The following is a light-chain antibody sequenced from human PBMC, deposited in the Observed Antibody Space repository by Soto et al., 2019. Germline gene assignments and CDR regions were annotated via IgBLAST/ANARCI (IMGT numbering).Light chain of an antibody. CDR1: RSVRSY. CDR3: QQRSNWPIT. Sequence: IVLTQAPATLSLSPGESATLSCRATRSVRSYLAWYQQKPGQAPRLLIYNAPSRPTDIPARFSGSGSGTDFTLTISSLEPEDFEIYYCQQRSNWPITFGQGARLEIK. CDR2: NAP. J-gene: IGKJ5*01. V-gene: IGKV3-11*01.